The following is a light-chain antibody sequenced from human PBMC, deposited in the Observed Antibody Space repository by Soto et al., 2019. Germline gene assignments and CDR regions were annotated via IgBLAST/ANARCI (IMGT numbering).Light chain of an antibody. V-gene: IGKV1-5*03. Sequence: DIQMTQSTSTLSASVGDRVTITCRASQSISSWLAWYQQKPGKAPKLLIYKASSLQSGVRSRFSGSGSGTEFTLTISSLQPDDFAAYYCQQYNSYSPYTFGQGTKLEIK. CDR2: KAS. J-gene: IGKJ2*01. CDR1: QSISSW. CDR3: QQYNSYSPYT.